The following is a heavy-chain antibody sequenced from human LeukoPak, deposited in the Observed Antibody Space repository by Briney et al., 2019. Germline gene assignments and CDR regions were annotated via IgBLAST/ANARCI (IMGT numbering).Heavy chain of an antibody. Sequence: GGSLRLSCAASGFTFGSYWMYWVRQAPGKGLECISRVTNDGSDTIYADSVKGRFTISRDNAKKTVFLQLNSLRAEDTAVYFCARGGAFQAFDIWGQGTMVTVSS. J-gene: IGHJ3*02. CDR2: VTNDGSDT. CDR1: GFTFGSYW. V-gene: IGHV3-74*01. CDR3: ARGGAFQAFDI.